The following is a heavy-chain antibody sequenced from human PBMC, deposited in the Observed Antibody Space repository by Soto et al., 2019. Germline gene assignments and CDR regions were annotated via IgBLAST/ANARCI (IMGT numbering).Heavy chain of an antibody. CDR1: GGSISSDDYY. V-gene: IGHV4-31*03. J-gene: IGHJ4*02. D-gene: IGHD2-15*01. Sequence: QVQLQESGPGLVKPSQTLSLTCTVSGGSISSDDYYWSWIRQHPGKGLEWIGSIYYSGSTSYNPSPKSRIAMSINTSKNQLSLELSSVTAADTAVYYCARVTCGGKQKFDYWGQGTLVTVSS. CDR2: IYYSGST. CDR3: ARVTCGGKQKFDY.